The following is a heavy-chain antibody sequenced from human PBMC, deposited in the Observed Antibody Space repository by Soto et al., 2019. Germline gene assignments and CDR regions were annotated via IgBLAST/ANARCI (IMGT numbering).Heavy chain of an antibody. V-gene: IGHV1-46*01. Sequence: GXSVKVSCKASGYTFTYNFMHWVRQAPGQGLEWMGIINPSGGTTRSAQKFQGRVTVTRDTSTSTVYMELSSLRSEDTAVYYCARGPHIAVDHYKKYYFDYWGQGTLVTVSS. J-gene: IGHJ4*02. CDR1: GYTFTYNF. CDR3: ARGPHIAVDHYKKYYFDY. D-gene: IGHD2-15*01. CDR2: INPSGGTT.